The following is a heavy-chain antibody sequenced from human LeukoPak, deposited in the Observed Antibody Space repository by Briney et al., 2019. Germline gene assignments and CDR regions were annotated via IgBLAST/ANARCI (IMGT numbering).Heavy chain of an antibody. D-gene: IGHD5-18*01. CDR3: ARDVTIRIQLWSPSGYMDV. J-gene: IGHJ6*03. CDR1: GFTFSSYE. CDR2: ISSSGSTI. V-gene: IGHV3-48*03. Sequence: PGGSLRLSCAASGFTFSSYEMNWVRQAPGKGLEWVSYISSSGSTIYYADSVKGRFTISRDNAKNSLYLQMNSLRAEDTAVYYCARDVTIRIQLWSPSGYMDVWGKGTTVTVSS.